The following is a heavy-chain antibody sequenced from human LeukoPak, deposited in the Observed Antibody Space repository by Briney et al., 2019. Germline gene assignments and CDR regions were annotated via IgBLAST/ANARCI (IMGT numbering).Heavy chain of an antibody. V-gene: IGHV3-30*18. CDR2: ISYDGSNK. J-gene: IGHJ4*02. CDR1: GFTFSSYG. D-gene: IGHD3-10*01. CDR3: AKGRLWFGELSALDY. Sequence: PGGSLRLSCAASGFTFSSYGMHWVRQAPGKGLEWVAVISYDGSNKYYADSVKGRFTISRDNSKNTLYLQMNSLRAEDTAVYYCAKGRLWFGELSALDYWGQGTQVTVSS.